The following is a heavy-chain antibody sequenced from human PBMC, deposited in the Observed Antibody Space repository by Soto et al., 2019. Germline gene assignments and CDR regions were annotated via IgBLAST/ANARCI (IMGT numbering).Heavy chain of an antibody. Sequence: QVQLIQSGTEVKKPGSSVNVSCKASGGTFSNNAFIWVRQAPGQGLEWMGGIIPIFGTPNYAQNFQGRLTITADESSSTAYMELNILRSEDTAVYYCASPAEPLDTAMLKGLAHWGQGRLVTVSS. CDR1: GGTFSNNA. J-gene: IGHJ4*02. CDR2: IIPIFGTP. V-gene: IGHV1-69*01. D-gene: IGHD5-18*01. CDR3: ASPAEPLDTAMLKGLAH.